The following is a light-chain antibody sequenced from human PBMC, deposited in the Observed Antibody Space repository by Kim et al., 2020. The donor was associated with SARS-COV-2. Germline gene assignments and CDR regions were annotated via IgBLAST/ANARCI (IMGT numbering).Light chain of an antibody. J-gene: IGKJ4*01. CDR1: QSISSW. Sequence: SGGDRVIITCRASQSISSWLAWYQQKPGKAPKLLIYKASTLESGVTPRFSGSGSGTEFTLTISSLQPDDSATYYCQQYNSYSLTFGGGTKVDIK. V-gene: IGKV1-5*03. CDR3: QQYNSYSLT. CDR2: KAS.